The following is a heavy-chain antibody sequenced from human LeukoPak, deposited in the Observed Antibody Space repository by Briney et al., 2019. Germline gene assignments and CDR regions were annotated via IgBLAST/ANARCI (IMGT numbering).Heavy chain of an antibody. CDR1: GGSISSGGYY. J-gene: IGHJ6*03. CDR3: ARDRRTGTTRFARIHYYYYMDV. Sequence: KTSQTLSLTCTVSGGSISSGGYYWSWIRQPPGKGLEWIGYIYHSGSTYYNPSLKSRVTISVDRSKNQFSLKLSSVTAADTAVYYCARDRRTGTTRFARIHYYYYMDVWGKGTTVTVSS. D-gene: IGHD1-7*01. V-gene: IGHV4-30-2*01. CDR2: IYHSGST.